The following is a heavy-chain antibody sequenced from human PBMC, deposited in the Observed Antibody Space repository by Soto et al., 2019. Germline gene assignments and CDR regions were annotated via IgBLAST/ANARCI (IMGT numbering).Heavy chain of an antibody. CDR2: IVVGSGNT. D-gene: IGHD6-19*01. CDR3: AAAYSSGWYLDWFDP. CDR1: GFTFTSSA. J-gene: IGHJ5*02. V-gene: IGHV1-58*01. Sequence: SVKVSCKASGFTFTSSAVQWVRQARGQRLEWIGWIVVGSGNTNYAQKFQERVTITRDMSTSTAYMELSSLRSEDTAVYYCAAAYSSGWYLDWFDPWGQGTLVTVSS.